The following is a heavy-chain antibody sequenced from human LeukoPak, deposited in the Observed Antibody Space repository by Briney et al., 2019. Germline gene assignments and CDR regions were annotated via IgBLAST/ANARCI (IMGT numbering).Heavy chain of an antibody. CDR1: GFIFRNYG. V-gene: IGHV3-23*01. CDR3: AIDFYYYYYMDV. J-gene: IGHJ6*03. CDR2: ISGHGDIT. Sequence: GGSLRLSCAASGFIFRNYGMNWVRQAPGKGLEWVSAISGHGDITYYADSVKGRFTISRDNSRNTVYLQMNSLRAEDTAVYYCAIDFYYYYYMDVWGKGSTVTVPS.